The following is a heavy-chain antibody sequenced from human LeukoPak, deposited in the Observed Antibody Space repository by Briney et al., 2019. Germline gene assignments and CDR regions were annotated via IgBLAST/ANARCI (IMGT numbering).Heavy chain of an antibody. V-gene: IGHV3-30*02. CDR1: GFIFSSFG. D-gene: IGHD1-1*01. Sequence: GGSLRLSCAASGFIFSSFGMHWVRQAPGKGLEWVAYIRNDGSSKYYADSVKGRFTISRDNSKNRLFLQMDRLRSEDTSIYYCAKDAIGTADSWGQGTRVTAYS. J-gene: IGHJ4*02. CDR2: IRNDGSSK. CDR3: AKDAIGTADS.